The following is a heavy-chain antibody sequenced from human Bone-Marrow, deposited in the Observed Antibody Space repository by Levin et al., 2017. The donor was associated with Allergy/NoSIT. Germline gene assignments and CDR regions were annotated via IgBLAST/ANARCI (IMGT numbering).Heavy chain of an antibody. CDR1: GGSISGGGHS. V-gene: IGHV4-30-2*01. D-gene: IGHD3-3*01. J-gene: IGHJ4*02. CDR2: IYHNGST. CDR3: ARGFGVVVAFDY. Sequence: SETLSLTCAVSGGSISGGGHSWSWIRQPPEKGPEWIGYIYHNGSTYFNPSFKSRVSISVDRSKSQFSLKLTSETAADTAVYFCARGFGVVVAFDYWGQGTPVTVSS.